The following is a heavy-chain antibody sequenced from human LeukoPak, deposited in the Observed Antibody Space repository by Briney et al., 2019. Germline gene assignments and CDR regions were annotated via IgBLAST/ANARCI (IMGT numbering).Heavy chain of an antibody. V-gene: IGHV6-1*01. CDR3: ARDRGFSGSCLDY. J-gene: IGHJ4*02. CDR1: GDSVSSNSVA. D-gene: IGHD1-26*01. Sequence: SQTLSLTCAISGDSVSSNSVAWNWIRQSPSRGLEWLGRTYYRSKWYNDYAVSVKSRITINPDTSKNQFSLQLNSVTPEDTAVYYCARDRGFSGSCLDYWGQGTLVTVSS. CDR2: TYYRSKWYN.